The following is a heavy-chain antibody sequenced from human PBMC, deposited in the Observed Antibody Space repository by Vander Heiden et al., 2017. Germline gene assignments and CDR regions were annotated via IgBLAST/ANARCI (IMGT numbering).Heavy chain of an antibody. V-gene: IGHV4-59*01. CDR2: IYYSGST. CDR1: GGSISGYY. D-gene: IGHD1-26*01. CDR3: ARGSGADWYFDL. Sequence: QVQLQESGPGLVKPSATLSLTCTVPGGSISGYYWSWIRQPPGKGLEWIGYIYYSGSTNYNPSLKSRVTISVDTSKNQFSLKLSSVTAADTAVYYCARGSGADWYFDLWGRGTLVTVSS. J-gene: IGHJ2*01.